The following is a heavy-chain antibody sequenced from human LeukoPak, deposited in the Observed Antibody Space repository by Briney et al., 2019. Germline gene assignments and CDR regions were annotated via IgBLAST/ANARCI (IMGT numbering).Heavy chain of an antibody. Sequence: KPSETLSLTCAVYGGSFSGYYWSWIRQHPGKGLEWIGYIYYSGSTYYNPSLKSRVTISVDTSKNQFSLKLSSVTAADTAVYYCARDKEGDYDILTGYKYYYGMDVWGQGTTVTVSS. CDR3: ARDKEGDYDILTGYKYYYGMDV. J-gene: IGHJ6*02. V-gene: IGHV4-31*11. CDR2: IYYSGST. D-gene: IGHD3-9*01. CDR1: GGSFSGYY.